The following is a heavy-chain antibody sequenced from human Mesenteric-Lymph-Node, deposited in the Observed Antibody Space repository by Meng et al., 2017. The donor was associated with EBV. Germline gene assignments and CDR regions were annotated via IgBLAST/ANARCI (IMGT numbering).Heavy chain of an antibody. CDR3: ARLVVDPIDNWFDP. CDR2: MNHDGRA. J-gene: IGHJ5*02. V-gene: IGHV4-34*01. CDR1: GTSFRYHY. D-gene: IGHD2-15*01. Sequence: QVQNLGWGAGLLKPSETLSFKSTVYGTSFRYHYWSWIRQPPGKGPQWIGEMNHDGRANYNPSLKSRVTMSVDTSKNQLSLKLSSVTAADTAIYYCARLVVDPIDNWFDPWGQGTLVTVSS.